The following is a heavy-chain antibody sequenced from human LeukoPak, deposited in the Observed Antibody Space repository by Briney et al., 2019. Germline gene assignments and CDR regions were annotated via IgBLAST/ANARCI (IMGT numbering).Heavy chain of an antibody. CDR3: ASGSYRLAIY. CDR1: GYTFTGYY. V-gene: IGHV1-18*04. J-gene: IGHJ4*02. CDR2: ISAYNGNT. D-gene: IGHD3-16*02. Sequence: ASVKVSCKASGYTFTGYYMHWVRQAPGQGLEWMGWISAYNGNTNYAQKLQGRVTMTTDTSTSTAYMELRSLRSDDTAVYYCASGSYRLAIYWDQGTLVTVSS.